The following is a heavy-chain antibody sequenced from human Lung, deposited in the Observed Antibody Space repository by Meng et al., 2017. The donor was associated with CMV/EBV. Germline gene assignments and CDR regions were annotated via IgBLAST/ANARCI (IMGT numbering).Heavy chain of an antibody. D-gene: IGHD2-2*01. CDR3: ARVDCSSTSCTLSFDP. V-gene: IGHV1-2*02. CDR2: INPNSGGT. CDR1: GYTFTGYY. Sequence: SGYTFTGYYMRWVRQAPGQGLEWMGWINPNSGGTNYAQKFQGRVTMTRDTSISTAYMELSRLRSDDTAVYYCARVDCSSTSCTLSFDPWGQGTLVTVSS. J-gene: IGHJ5*02.